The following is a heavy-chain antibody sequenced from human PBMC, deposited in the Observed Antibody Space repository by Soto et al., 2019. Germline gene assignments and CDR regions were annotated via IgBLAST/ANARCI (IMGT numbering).Heavy chain of an antibody. D-gene: IGHD2-2*01. CDR1: GYSISSDYY. CDR3: ATDLGVVPALDV. J-gene: IGHJ6*02. V-gene: IGHV4-38-2*02. Sequence: PXETLSLSSADSGYSISSDYYCGGIRQPPGKGLEWIGSIYHSGSTYYKPSLKSRVTISVDTSKNQFSLKLSSLTAADPAVYYRATDLGVVPALDVWGQGTTVTVPS. CDR2: IYHSGST.